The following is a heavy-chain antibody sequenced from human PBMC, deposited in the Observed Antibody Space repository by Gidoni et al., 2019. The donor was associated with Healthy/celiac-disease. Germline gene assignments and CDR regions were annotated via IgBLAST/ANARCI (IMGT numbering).Heavy chain of an antibody. CDR3: ARGEGITSGFDY. CDR1: GGSFSGYY. J-gene: IGHJ4*02. V-gene: IGHV4-34*01. D-gene: IGHD3-10*01. Sequence: QVQLQQWGAGLLKPSETLSLTCAVYGGSFSGYYWSWIRPPPGKGLEWIGEINHSGSTNYNPSLKSRVTISVDTSKNQFSLKLSSVTAADTAVYYCARGEGITSGFDYWGQGTLVTVSS. CDR2: INHSGST.